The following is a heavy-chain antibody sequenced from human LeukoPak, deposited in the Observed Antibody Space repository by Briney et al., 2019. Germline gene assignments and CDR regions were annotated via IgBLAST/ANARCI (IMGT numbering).Heavy chain of an antibody. J-gene: IGHJ5*02. Sequence: PSETLSLTCAVSRGSISSTSYYWTWIRQPAGKGLEWIGRIYTTGTTNYNPSLKSRVTISLDTSKNQFSLKLSSVTAADTAVYYCARATNVLAWFDPWGQGTLVTVSS. V-gene: IGHV4-61*02. CDR3: ARATNVLAWFDP. D-gene: IGHD3-3*02. CDR1: RGSISSTSYY. CDR2: IYTTGTT.